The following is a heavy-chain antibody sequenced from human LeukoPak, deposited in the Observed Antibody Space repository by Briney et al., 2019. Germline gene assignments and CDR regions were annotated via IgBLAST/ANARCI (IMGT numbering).Heavy chain of an antibody. J-gene: IGHJ4*02. CDR1: GITLSNYV. CDR2: LSGSGGGT. V-gene: IGHV3-23*01. D-gene: IGHD3-10*01. CDR3: AKRGVVIRVFLVGFHKGAYYFDS. Sequence: GRCLRLSCAVSGITLSNYVMSWVRQAPGKGLEWVAGLSGSGGGTNYADSVQGRFTISRDNPKNTLYLQMNSLRAEDTAVYFCAKRGVVIRVFLVGFHKGAYYFDSWGQGALVTVSS.